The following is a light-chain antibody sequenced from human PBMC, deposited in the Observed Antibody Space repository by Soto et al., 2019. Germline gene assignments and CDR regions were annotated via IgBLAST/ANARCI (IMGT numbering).Light chain of an antibody. CDR3: QQYNYRPPYT. V-gene: IGKV3-15*01. CDR2: GAS. Sequence: ETVMTQSPATLSMSPGERVTLSCRASQSVSTNVAWYQQKPGQAPRLLIYGASTRATGIPPRFSGSGYATEFTLTISSLQTEDSAVYSCQQYNYRPPYTFGQGTRLEIK. J-gene: IGKJ5*01. CDR1: QSVSTN.